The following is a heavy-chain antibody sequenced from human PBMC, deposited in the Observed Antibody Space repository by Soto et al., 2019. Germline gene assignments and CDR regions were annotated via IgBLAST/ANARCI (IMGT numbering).Heavy chain of an antibody. V-gene: IGHV3-64*01. Sequence: GGSLRLSCAASGFTFSSYAMHCVRQAPGKGLEYVSAISSNGGSTYYANSVKGRFTISRDNSQNTLYLQMGSLRAEDMAVYYCARDLEFGELLDWGQGTLVTVSS. CDR1: GFTFSSYA. CDR2: ISSNGGST. J-gene: IGHJ4*02. D-gene: IGHD3-10*01. CDR3: ARDLEFGELLD.